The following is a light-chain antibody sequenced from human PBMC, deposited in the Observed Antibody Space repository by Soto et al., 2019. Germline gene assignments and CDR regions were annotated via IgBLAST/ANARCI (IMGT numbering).Light chain of an antibody. J-gene: IGKJ4*01. V-gene: IGKV3-15*01. Sequence: EVVMTPSPATLSVSPVERATLSCRASHSVSSSLAWYQQKPGQAPRLLISGASTRATGIPARFSGSGSGTEFTLTISSLQSEDFAVYYCQQYNNWPLTFGGGTKVDIK. CDR2: GAS. CDR1: HSVSSS. CDR3: QQYNNWPLT.